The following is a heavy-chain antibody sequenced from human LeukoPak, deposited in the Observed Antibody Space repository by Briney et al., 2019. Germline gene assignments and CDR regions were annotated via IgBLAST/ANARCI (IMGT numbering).Heavy chain of an antibody. CDR3: ARDMYDNGWSSFDY. CDR1: GFTFTNYA. D-gene: IGHD3-10*01. V-gene: IGHV3-30-3*01. J-gene: IGHJ4*02. Sequence: GGSLRLSCAASGFTFTNYAMHWVRQPPGKGLEWVAVISFDGTNKYYANSVQGRFTISRDNSKNALYLQMNSLRAEDTALYYCARDMYDNGWSSFDYWGEGELVTVSS. CDR2: ISFDGTNK.